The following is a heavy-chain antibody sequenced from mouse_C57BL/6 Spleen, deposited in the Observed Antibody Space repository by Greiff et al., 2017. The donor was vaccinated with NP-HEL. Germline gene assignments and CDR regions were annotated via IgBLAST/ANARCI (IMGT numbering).Heavy chain of an antibody. CDR2: IHPNSGST. Sequence: VQLQQSGAELVKPGASVKLSCKASGYTFTSYWMHWVKQRPGQGLEWIGMIHPNSGSTNYNEKFKSKATLTVDKSSSTAYMQLSSLTSEDSAVYYCARDDYDVFAYWGQGTLVTVSA. J-gene: IGHJ3*01. D-gene: IGHD2-4*01. CDR1: GYTFTSYW. CDR3: ARDDYDVFAY. V-gene: IGHV1-64*01.